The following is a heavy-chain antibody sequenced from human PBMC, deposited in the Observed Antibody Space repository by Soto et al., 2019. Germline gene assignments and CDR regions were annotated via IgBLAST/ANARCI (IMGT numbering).Heavy chain of an antibody. CDR1: GFTFNNYW. V-gene: IGHV3-74*01. J-gene: IGHJ5*02. CDR3: ARDRPHNWFDP. CDR2: ITTDGSGT. Sequence: EVQLVESGGDLVQPGGSLRLSCAASGFTFNNYWMHWVRQAPGKGLEWVSRITTDGSGTTYADSVKGRFTISRDNAKSTVYLQMNSLRAEDTAVYYCARDRPHNWFDPWGQGTLVTVSS.